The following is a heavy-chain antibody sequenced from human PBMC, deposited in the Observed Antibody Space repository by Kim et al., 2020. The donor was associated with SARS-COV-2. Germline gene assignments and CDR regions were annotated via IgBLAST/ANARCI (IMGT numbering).Heavy chain of an antibody. CDR2: ISGSGGST. CDR1: GSTFSTYA. D-gene: IGHD4-17*01. CDR3: SKDLDDYFGGWDYFDN. V-gene: IGHV3-23*01. Sequence: GGSLRLSCAASGSTFSTYAMTWVRQAPGKGLEWVSAISGSGGSTYYADSVKGRFTISRDNSKNKLFLQMNSLRAEDTAVYYCSKDLDDYFGGWDYFDNWG. J-gene: IGHJ4*01.